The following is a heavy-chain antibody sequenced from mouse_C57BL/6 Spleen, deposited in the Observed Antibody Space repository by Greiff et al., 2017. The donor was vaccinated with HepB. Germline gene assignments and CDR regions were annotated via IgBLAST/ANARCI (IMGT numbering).Heavy chain of an antibody. Sequence: QVQLKQPGAELVMPGASVKLSCKASGYTFTSYWMHWVKQRPGQGLEWIGEIDPSDSYTNYNQKFKGKSTLTVDKSSSTAYMQLSSLTSEDSAVYYCARRGPRAMDYWGQGTSVTVSS. V-gene: IGHV1-69*01. CDR2: IDPSDSYT. J-gene: IGHJ4*01. CDR3: ARRGPRAMDY. CDR1: GYTFTSYW.